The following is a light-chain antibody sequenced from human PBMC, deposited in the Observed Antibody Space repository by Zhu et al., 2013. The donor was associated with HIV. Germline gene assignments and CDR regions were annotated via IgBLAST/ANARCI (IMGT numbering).Light chain of an antibody. Sequence: QSALTQPAAVSGSPGQSITISCTGSSSDVGSYKLVSWYQQHPGKAPKLMIYEVSKWPSGVSSRFSGSKSGNTASLTISGLQAGDEADYYCGTWDNSLSVVLFGGGTKLTVL. CDR2: EVS. CDR3: GTWDNSLSVVL. J-gene: IGLJ3*02. CDR1: SSDVGSYKL. V-gene: IGLV2-23*02.